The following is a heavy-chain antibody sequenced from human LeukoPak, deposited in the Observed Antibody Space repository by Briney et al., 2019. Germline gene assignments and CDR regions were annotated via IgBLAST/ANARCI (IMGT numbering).Heavy chain of an antibody. V-gene: IGHV5-51*01. CDR2: VYPGDFDT. D-gene: IGHD2-2*01. Sequence: GESLKISCKGSGYNFATYWIGWARQLPGKGRDWMGIVYPGDFDTRYNPSFQGQVTFSVDRSINTAYLHWSSLKTSDTAIYFCAGLKIVPTAVAHWGQGTLVSVSP. CDR1: GYNFATYW. J-gene: IGHJ4*02. CDR3: AGLKIVPTAVAH.